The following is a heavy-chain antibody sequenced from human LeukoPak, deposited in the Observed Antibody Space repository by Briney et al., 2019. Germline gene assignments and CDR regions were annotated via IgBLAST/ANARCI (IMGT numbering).Heavy chain of an antibody. CDR1: GFTFSSYW. Sequence: PGGSLRLSCTASGFTFSSYWMHWVRQAPGKGLVWVSRINSDGGSTSYADSVKGRFTISRDNSKNTLYLQMNSLRAEDTAVYYCARENWYYGRYFDYWGQGTLVTVSS. CDR2: INSDGGST. D-gene: IGHD1-7*01. CDR3: ARENWYYGRYFDY. V-gene: IGHV3-74*01. J-gene: IGHJ4*02.